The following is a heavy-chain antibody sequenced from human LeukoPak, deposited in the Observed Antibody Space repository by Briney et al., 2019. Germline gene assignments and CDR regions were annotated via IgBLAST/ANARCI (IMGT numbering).Heavy chain of an antibody. D-gene: IGHD3-10*01. V-gene: IGHV4-31*03. CDR3: AREHTYYFGSQTSTLDV. Sequence: SQTLSLTCTFSGASISTGGYYWTWIRQPPGEGLEWIGYIYYTGSVDYNPSLKSRLTISLDTSKNQFSLKLNSVTAADTAVYYCAREHTYYFGSQTSTLDVWGQGTAVTVSS. CDR1: GASISTGGYY. CDR2: IYYTGSV. J-gene: IGHJ6*02.